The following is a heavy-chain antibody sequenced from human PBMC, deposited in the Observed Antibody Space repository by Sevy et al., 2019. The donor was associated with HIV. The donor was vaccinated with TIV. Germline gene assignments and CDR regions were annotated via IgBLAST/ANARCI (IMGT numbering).Heavy chain of an antibody. D-gene: IGHD1-1*01. J-gene: IGHJ4*02. CDR1: GGSISSYF. CDR3: ARDSTTRPRVLDY. CDR2: IYFTGNT. Sequence: SETLSLTCSVSGGSISSYFWTWVRQSPGKGLEWIGNIYFTGNTDYSPSLKSRVTLSLDTSKSKFSLKLKSVTAADTAIDFCARDSTTRPRVLDYWGQGTLVTVSS. V-gene: IGHV4-59*01.